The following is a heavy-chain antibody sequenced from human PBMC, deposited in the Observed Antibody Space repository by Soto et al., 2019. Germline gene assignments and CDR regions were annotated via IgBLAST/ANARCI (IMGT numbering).Heavy chain of an antibody. Sequence: GSLRLSCAASGLTFSSYAMNWVRQTQEKGLEWVSSISSTSSYTHYSDSVKGRFTIARDNANNSLFLQMNSLRAEDSATYYCARDLALAGNYWGQGVLVTVSS. CDR2: ISSTSSYT. V-gene: IGHV3-21*01. J-gene: IGHJ4*02. CDR3: ARDLALAGNY. CDR1: GLTFSSYA. D-gene: IGHD6-19*01.